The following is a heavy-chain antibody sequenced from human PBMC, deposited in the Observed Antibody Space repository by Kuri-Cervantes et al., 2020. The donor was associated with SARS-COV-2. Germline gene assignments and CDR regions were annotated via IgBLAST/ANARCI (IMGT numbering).Heavy chain of an antibody. CDR2: IYYSGGT. D-gene: IGHD2-2*01. CDR1: SGPISSYY. Sequence: SETLSLTCTVPSGPISSYYWSWIRQPPGKGLKWFGYIYYSGGTNYNPSLKSRVAISVDTSKNTFSLKLSTVTAADTAVYYTARTLPRYCSSTSCGRNWFDPRGKGTRVTVSS. CDR3: ARTLPRYCSSTSCGRNWFDP. J-gene: IGHJ5*02. V-gene: IGHV4-59*12.